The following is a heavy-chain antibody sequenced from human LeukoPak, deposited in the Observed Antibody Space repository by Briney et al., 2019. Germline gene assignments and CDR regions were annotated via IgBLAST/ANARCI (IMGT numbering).Heavy chain of an antibody. CDR3: AKGWGSSGPRRLDY. D-gene: IGHD6-19*01. J-gene: IGHJ4*02. Sequence: SETLSLTCTVSGVSISSSSYYWGWIRQPPGKGLEWIGSIYYSGSTYYNPSLKSRVTISVDTSKNQFSLKLSSVTAADTAVCYCAKGWGSSGPRRLDYWGQGTLVTVSS. CDR2: IYYSGST. V-gene: IGHV4-39*07. CDR1: GVSISSSSYY.